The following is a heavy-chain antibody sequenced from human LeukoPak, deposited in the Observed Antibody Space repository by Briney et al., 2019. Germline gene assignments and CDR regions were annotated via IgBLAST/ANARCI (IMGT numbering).Heavy chain of an antibody. CDR1: GFTFSDYY. CDR2: ISSSGSTI. J-gene: IGHJ3*02. CDR3: ARSGSKNSSSWYDAFDI. V-gene: IGHV3-11*01. Sequence: GGSLRLSCAASGFTFSDYYMSWIRQAPGKGLEWVSYISSSGSTIYYADSVKGRFTISRDNAKNSLYLQMNSLRAEDTAVYYCARSGSKNSSSWYDAFDIWGQGTMVTVSS. D-gene: IGHD6-13*01.